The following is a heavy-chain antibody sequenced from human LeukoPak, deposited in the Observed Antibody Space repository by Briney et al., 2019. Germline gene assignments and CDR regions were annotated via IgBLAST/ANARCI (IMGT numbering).Heavy chain of an antibody. CDR3: AKGNWNYEY. Sequence: GGSLRLSCAASGFSFSGYAMSWVRQAPGKGLEWVSAISGSGSSTQYAESVRGRFTISRDNSKDTLYLQMSSLRADDTAVYYCAKGNWNYEYWGQGTLVTVSS. CDR1: GFSFSGYA. D-gene: IGHD1-7*01. V-gene: IGHV3-23*01. CDR2: ISGSGSST. J-gene: IGHJ4*02.